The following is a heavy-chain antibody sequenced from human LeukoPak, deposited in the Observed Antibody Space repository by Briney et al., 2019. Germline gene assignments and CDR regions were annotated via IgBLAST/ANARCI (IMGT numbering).Heavy chain of an antibody. CDR2: ITTRGVKS. CDR1: GFTFSSYA. J-gene: IGHJ4*02. CDR3: AKDHPRWELLPDY. D-gene: IGHD1-26*01. V-gene: IGHV3-23*01. Sequence: GGSLRLSCAASGFTFSSYAMSWVRQAPGKGLEWVSTITTRGVKSYSAYSVKGRFTISKDNSQNTLYLQMSSLRAEDTAVYYCAKDHPRWELLPDYWGQGTLVTVSS.